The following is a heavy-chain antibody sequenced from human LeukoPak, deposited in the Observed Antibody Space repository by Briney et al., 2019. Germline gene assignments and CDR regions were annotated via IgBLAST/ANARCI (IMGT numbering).Heavy chain of an antibody. CDR2: IVVGSGNT. V-gene: IGHV1-58*01. J-gene: IGHJ3*02. CDR3: AAARSLYGGHDAFDI. CDR1: GFTFTSSA. Sequence: GASVKVSCKASGFTFTSSAVQWVRQARGQRLEWIGWIVVGSGNTNYAQKFQERVTITRDMSTSTAYMELSSLRSEDTAVYYCAAARSLYGGHDAFDIWGQGTMVTVSS. D-gene: IGHD4-23*01.